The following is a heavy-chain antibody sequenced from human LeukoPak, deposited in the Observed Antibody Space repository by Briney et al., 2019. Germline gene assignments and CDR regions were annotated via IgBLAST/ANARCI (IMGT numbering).Heavy chain of an antibody. CDR1: GGSFSGYY. D-gene: IGHD5-18*01. CDR3: ARRQLWHTRYYYFDY. CDR2: INHSRST. V-gene: IGHV4-34*01. J-gene: IGHJ4*02. Sequence: SETLSLTCAVYGGSFSGYYWSWIRQPPGKGLEWIGEINHSRSTNYNPSLKSRVTISVDTSKNQFSLKLSSVTAADTAVYYCARRQLWHTRYYYFDYWGQGTLVTVSS.